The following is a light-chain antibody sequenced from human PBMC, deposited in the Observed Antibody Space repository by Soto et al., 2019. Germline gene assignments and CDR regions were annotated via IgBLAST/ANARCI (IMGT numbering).Light chain of an antibody. J-gene: IGKJ2*01. V-gene: IGKV3-20*01. CDR2: GSS. CDR3: QQYGSLPRLYT. Sequence: EIVLTQSPGPLSLSPGERATLSCRASQSVSSSYLAWYQQKPGQAPRLLIYGSSSRATGIRDRFSGSGSGTYFTLTVSRLEPEDFAVYYCQQYGSLPRLYTFGQRTNLEIK. CDR1: QSVSSSY.